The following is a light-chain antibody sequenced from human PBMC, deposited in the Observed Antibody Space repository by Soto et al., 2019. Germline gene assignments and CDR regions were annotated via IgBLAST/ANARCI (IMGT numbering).Light chain of an antibody. CDR2: DNT. J-gene: IGLJ3*02. CDR1: SSNIGAGWP. Sequence: QTVVTQPPSVSGAPGQRVTISCTGSSSNIGAGWPVHWYQQLPGTAPKLLIYDNTNRPSGVPDRFSGSKSGTSASLAITGLQAEDEADYYCQSYDNSLSAWVFGGGTKLTVL. CDR3: QSYDNSLSAWV. V-gene: IGLV1-40*01.